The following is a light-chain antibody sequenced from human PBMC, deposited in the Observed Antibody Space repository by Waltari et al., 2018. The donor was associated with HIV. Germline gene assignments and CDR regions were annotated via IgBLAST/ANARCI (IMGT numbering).Light chain of an antibody. Sequence: DILMTHSPNYLALSLGERATIHCRSRRPLVHSPVSRNSLPLYQQKPGQSPKLLIYWASNRAAGVPDRFSGSGSGTNFSLTISTLQTDDVTLYYCQQYGSLGPTFGGGTKVEIK. V-gene: IGKV4-1*01. CDR2: WAS. CDR1: RPLVHSPVSRNS. J-gene: IGKJ4*01. CDR3: QQYGSLGPT.